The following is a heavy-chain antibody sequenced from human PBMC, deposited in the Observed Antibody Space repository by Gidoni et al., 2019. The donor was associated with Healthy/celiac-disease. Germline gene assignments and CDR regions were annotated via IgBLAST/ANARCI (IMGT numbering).Heavy chain of an antibody. CDR2: ISGSGGST. J-gene: IGHJ4*02. CDR1: GFTFSSYA. Sequence: EVQLLESGGGLVQPGGSLRLSCAASGFTFSSYAMSWVRQAPGKGLEWVSAISGSGGSTYYADSVKGRFTISRDNSKNTLYLQMNSLRAEDTAVYYCAKRAYCSSTSCYDLDYWGQGTLVTVSS. D-gene: IGHD2-2*01. V-gene: IGHV3-23*01. CDR3: AKRAYCSSTSCYDLDY.